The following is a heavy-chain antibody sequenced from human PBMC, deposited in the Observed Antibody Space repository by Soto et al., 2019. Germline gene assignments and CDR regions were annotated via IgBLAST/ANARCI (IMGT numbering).Heavy chain of an antibody. CDR3: AKDSFSRNGIHDPFDI. V-gene: IGHV3-23*01. D-gene: IGHD2-8*01. CDR2: VGGRGGGI. J-gene: IGHJ3*02. CDR1: GFIFREYA. Sequence: EAQLLESGGSLVQPGGSLRLSCAASGFIFREYAMSWVRQAPGKGLEWVSVVGGRGGGIYYADSVRGRFIVSRDDSSDTLYLQMDRLRVEDTAIYYCAKDSFSRNGIHDPFDIWGQGTMVTVSS.